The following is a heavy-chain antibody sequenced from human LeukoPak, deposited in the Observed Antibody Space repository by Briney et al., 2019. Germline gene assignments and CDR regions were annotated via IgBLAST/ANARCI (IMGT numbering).Heavy chain of an antibody. Sequence: GASVKVSCKASGYTFTSYGISWVRQAPGQGLEWMGWISTYNGNTNYAQKLQGRVTMTTDTSTSTAYMELRSLRSDDTAVYYCARDSASTMVRGVIKDWGQGTLVTVSS. CDR2: ISTYNGNT. V-gene: IGHV1-18*01. J-gene: IGHJ4*02. D-gene: IGHD3-10*01. CDR1: GYTFTSYG. CDR3: ARDSASTMVRGVIKD.